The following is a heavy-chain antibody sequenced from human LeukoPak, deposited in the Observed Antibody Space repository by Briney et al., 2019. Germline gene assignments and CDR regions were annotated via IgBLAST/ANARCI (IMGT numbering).Heavy chain of an antibody. J-gene: IGHJ4*02. V-gene: IGHV4-38-2*02. Sequence: SETLSLTCTVSGYSISSGFYWGWIRQTPGKGLEWIGSIHYSGRTYDNPSLKSRVTISLDTSKNQFSLSLDSVTAADTAVYYCARGLASGYPPIPFDYWGQGTLVTVSS. D-gene: IGHD3-3*01. CDR1: GYSISSGFY. CDR2: IHYSGRT. CDR3: ARGLASGYPPIPFDY.